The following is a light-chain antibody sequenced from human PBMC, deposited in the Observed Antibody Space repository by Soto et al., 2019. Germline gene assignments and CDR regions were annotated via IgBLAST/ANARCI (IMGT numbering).Light chain of an antibody. CDR2: YDD. V-gene: IGLV1-36*01. Sequence: QSVLTQPPSVSGAPRQRVTISCSGSSSNIGDNPVNWYQHLPGKAPKLLIYYDDLMASGVSDRFSGSKSGTSASLAISGLQSEDEADYYCAAWDDSLNGVVFGGGTQLTVL. CDR1: SSNIGDNP. CDR3: AAWDDSLNGVV. J-gene: IGLJ7*01.